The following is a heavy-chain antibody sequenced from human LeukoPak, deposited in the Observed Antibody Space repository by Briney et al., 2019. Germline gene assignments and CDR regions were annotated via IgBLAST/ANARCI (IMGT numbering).Heavy chain of an antibody. CDR1: GFTFSSYE. CDR2: ISSSGSTI. Sequence: GGSLRLSCAASGFTFSSYEMNWVRQAPGKGLEWVSYISSSGSTIYYADSVKGRFTIPRDNAKNSLYLQMNSLRAEDTAVYYCARDGGPGYSSSWYLYWGQGTLVTVSS. D-gene: IGHD6-13*01. V-gene: IGHV3-48*03. CDR3: ARDGGPGYSSSWYLY. J-gene: IGHJ4*02.